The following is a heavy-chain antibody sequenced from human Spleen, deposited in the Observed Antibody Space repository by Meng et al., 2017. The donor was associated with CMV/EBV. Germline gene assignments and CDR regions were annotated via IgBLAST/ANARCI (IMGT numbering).Heavy chain of an antibody. CDR1: GGPIKNPNYY. CDR3: ARVRGSGSEDY. Sequence: LTCTVSGGPIKNPNYYWSWNRHQPGKGLEWLGYSYYTGAYYNPSLASRIFISLDSSNNRYSLTLRDVTAADTALYFCARVRGSGSEDYWGPGTLVTVS. CDR2: SYYTGA. J-gene: IGHJ4*02. D-gene: IGHD3-10*01. V-gene: IGHV4-31*03.